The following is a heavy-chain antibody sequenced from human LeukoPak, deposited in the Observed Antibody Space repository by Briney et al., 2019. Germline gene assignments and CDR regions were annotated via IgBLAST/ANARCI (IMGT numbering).Heavy chain of an antibody. CDR2: LFSGGNR. V-gene: IGHV3-66*02. CDR1: GFNVGSDY. Sequence: GGSLRLSCAASGFNVGSDYMNWVRQAPGKGLEWVSVLFSGGNRYYADSVQGRFTISRDDSRNILYLQMNSLRPEDTAVYYCARRATAVPGDYWGQGTLVTVSS. CDR3: ARRATAVPGDY. J-gene: IGHJ4*02. D-gene: IGHD6-25*01.